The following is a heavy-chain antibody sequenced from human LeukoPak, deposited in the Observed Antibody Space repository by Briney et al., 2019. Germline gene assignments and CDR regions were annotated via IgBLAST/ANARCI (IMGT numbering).Heavy chain of an antibody. CDR2: ISGSGGST. Sequence: GGSLRLSCAASGFTFSSYAMSWVRQAPGKGLEWVSAISGSGGSTYYADSVKGRFTISRDNSKNTLYLQMNSLRAEDTAVYYCARGERWLQAEYYGMDVWGQGTTVTVSS. V-gene: IGHV3-23*01. J-gene: IGHJ6*02. D-gene: IGHD5-24*01. CDR1: GFTFSSYA. CDR3: ARGERWLQAEYYGMDV.